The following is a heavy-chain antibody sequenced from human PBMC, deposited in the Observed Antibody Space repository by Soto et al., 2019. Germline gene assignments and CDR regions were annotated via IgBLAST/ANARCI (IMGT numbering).Heavy chain of an antibody. Sequence: QITLKASGPTLVRPPQTLTLTCTFSGFSLTSGLGVGWIRQPPGKALEWLALNYWDDDTRYTPSLQNRFTITKDTSKQQVVPTMTNVGPVDQATYFCAHIDTEIVRVGGHGGFDYWGQGTLVTVSS. J-gene: IGHJ4*02. D-gene: IGHD5-12*01. CDR2: NYWDDDT. CDR1: GFSLTSGLG. CDR3: AHIDTEIVRVGGHGGFDY. V-gene: IGHV2-5*02.